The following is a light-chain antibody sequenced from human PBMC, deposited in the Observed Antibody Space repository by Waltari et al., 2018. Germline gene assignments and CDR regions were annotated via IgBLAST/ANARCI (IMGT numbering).Light chain of an antibody. V-gene: IGLV2-14*03. J-gene: IGLJ3*02. Sequence: QSALTQPASVSGSPGQSITISCTGTSSDIGRYNYVSWFQQRPGKAPKLMIYDVTKRPSGLSNRFSGSESGNTASLTISGLQTEDEADYYCSSFTSSSSWVFGGGTRLTVL. CDR1: SSDIGRYNY. CDR2: DVT. CDR3: SSFTSSSSWV.